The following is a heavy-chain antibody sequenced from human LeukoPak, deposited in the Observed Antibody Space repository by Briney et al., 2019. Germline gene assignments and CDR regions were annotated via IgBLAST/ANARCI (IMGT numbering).Heavy chain of an antibody. Sequence: GGSLRLSCAASGFTFDDYAMHWVRQAPAKGLEWVSGISWNSGSRGYADAVKGRCTISRDDDKNYRYLQMNILRADAAALYDCTNLEGGYYGDYDNDAFDIWGQGTMVTVSS. CDR1: GFTFDDYA. CDR3: TNLEGGYYGDYDNDAFDI. J-gene: IGHJ3*02. D-gene: IGHD4-17*01. CDR2: ISWNSGSR. V-gene: IGHV3-9*01.